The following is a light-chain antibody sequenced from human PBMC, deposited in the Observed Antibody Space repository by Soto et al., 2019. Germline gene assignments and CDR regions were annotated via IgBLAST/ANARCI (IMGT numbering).Light chain of an antibody. V-gene: IGKV3-15*01. CDR2: GAS. J-gene: IGKJ2*01. CDR3: QQYNKWPPYT. CDR1: QSVSSN. Sequence: EIVMTQSPANLSVSPGERATLSCRASQSVSSNLAWYQQKPGQGPRLLIYGASTRATGIPARFSGSGSGTEFTLTISNLQSEDFAVYYCQQYNKWPPYTFGQGTKVEIK.